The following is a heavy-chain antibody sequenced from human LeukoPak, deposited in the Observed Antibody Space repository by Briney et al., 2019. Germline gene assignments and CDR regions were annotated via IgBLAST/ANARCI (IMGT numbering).Heavy chain of an antibody. V-gene: IGHV3-7*05. D-gene: IGHD3-22*01. J-gene: IGHJ6*02. CDR2: IEQDGSEK. CDR1: GFTFSSYW. Sequence: PGGSLRLSCAASGFTFSSYWMSWVRQAPGKGLEWVANIEQDGSEKYYVDPVRGRFTISRDNDKKSLYLQMNSLRAEDTAVYYCARAQSARYYDSSGYPRWYYGMDVWGQGTTVTVSS. CDR3: ARAQSARYYDSSGYPRWYYGMDV.